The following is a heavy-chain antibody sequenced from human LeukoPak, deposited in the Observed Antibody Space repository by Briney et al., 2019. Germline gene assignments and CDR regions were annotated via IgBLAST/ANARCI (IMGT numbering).Heavy chain of an antibody. V-gene: IGHV3-7*01. J-gene: IGHJ5*02. D-gene: IGHD3-10*01. Sequence: GGSLRLSCAASGFTFTTYWMGWVRQAPGKGLEWVANIKQDGSEQYYVDSVKGRFTISRDNAKNSLSLQMNSLRAEDTAVYYCARPLMYYYGSETYFWFDPWGQGTLVTVSS. CDR1: GFTFTTYW. CDR2: IKQDGSEQ. CDR3: ARPLMYYYGSETYFWFDP.